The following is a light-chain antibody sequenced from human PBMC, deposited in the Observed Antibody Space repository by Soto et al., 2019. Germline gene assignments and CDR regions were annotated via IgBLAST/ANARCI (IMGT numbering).Light chain of an antibody. CDR2: RAS. Sequence: DIQMTQSPSTLSASVGDRVTITCRASQNINTWLAWYQQKPGKGPTLLIYRASRLESGVPSRFSGSGSGTEFTLTISSLQPDDFATYYCQQYSHYWTFGQGTKVDI. V-gene: IGKV1-5*03. CDR1: QNINTW. J-gene: IGKJ1*01. CDR3: QQYSHYWT.